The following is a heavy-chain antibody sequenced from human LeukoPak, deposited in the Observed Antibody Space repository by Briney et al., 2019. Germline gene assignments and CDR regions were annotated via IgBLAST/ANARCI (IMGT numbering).Heavy chain of an antibody. CDR2: IAPASDAT. CDR3: ASKFFFDF. V-gene: IGHV3-23*01. Sequence: GGSLRLSCAASGFTVSSDYMSWVRQAPGKGLEWVSAIAPASDATYYADSMKGRFTISRDNSKNTLYLQMGSLRAEDTAVYYCASKFFFDFWGLGTLVTVSS. J-gene: IGHJ4*02. CDR1: GFTVSSDY.